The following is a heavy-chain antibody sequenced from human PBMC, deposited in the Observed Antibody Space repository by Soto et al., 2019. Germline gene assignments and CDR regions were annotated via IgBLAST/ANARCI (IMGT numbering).Heavy chain of an antibody. Sequence: SETLSLTCTVSGGSISSYYWRWMRQPAGKGLEWFGRIYTSGGTNYNPSLKSRFTMSVDTSKNQFSLMLSSVTAADAAVYYCARGGEYYDFWSGYYTTKYTWLDPWGQGTLVTVSS. V-gene: IGHV4-4*07. J-gene: IGHJ5*02. CDR3: ARGGEYYDFWSGYYTTKYTWLDP. D-gene: IGHD3-3*01. CDR1: GGSISSYY. CDR2: IYTSGGT.